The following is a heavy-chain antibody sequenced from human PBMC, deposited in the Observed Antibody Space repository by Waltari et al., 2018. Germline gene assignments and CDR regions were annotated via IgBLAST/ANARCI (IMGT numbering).Heavy chain of an antibody. CDR3: ARGADSSSWLY. V-gene: IGHV4-61*09. CDR1: GGSISSGSYS. J-gene: IGHJ4*02. CDR2: IYTSGST. D-gene: IGHD6-13*01. Sequence: QVQLQESGPGLVKPSQTLSLTCTVSGGSISSGSYSWSWIRQPAGKGLEWIGYIYTSGSTNYNPSLKSRVTISVDTSKNQFSLKLSSVTAADTAVYYCARGADSSSWLYWGQGTLVTVSS.